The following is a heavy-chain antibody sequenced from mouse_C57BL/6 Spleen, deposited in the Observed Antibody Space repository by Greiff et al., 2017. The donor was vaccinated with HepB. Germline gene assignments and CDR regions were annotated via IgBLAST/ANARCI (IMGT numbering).Heavy chain of an antibody. J-gene: IGHJ4*01. CDR1: GYTFTSYT. Sequence: VKVVESGAELARPGASVKMSCKASGYTFTSYTMHWVKQRPGQGLEWIGYINPSSGYTKYNQKFKDKATLTADKSSSTAYMQLSSLTSEDSAVYYCARQGTWSMDYWGQGTSVTVSS. V-gene: IGHV1-4*01. D-gene: IGHD1-1*02. CDR3: ARQGTWSMDY. CDR2: INPSSGYT.